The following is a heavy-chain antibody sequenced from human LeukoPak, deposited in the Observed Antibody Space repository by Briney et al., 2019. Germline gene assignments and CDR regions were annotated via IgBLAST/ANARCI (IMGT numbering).Heavy chain of an antibody. Sequence: GGSLRLSCAASGFTFSSYSMNWVRQAPGKGLEWLSYISSGSRTIYYADSVKGRFTVSRDNAKSLLSLQMNSLRAEDTAVYYCARESISGHRDFDYWGQGALVTVSS. CDR3: ARESISGHRDFDY. CDR1: GFTFSSYS. J-gene: IGHJ4*02. V-gene: IGHV3-48*01. D-gene: IGHD1-26*01. CDR2: ISSGSRTI.